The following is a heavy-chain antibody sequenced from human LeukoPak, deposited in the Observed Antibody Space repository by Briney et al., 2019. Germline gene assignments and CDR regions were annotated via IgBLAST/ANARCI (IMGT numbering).Heavy chain of an antibody. Sequence: KTSETLSLTCTVSGGSISSYYWSWIRQPPGKGLERIGYIYYSGSTNYNPSLKSRVTISVDTSKNQFSLKLSSVTAADTAVYYCARAHYYGSGSCFDYWGQGTLVTVSS. CDR2: IYYSGST. V-gene: IGHV4-59*01. J-gene: IGHJ4*02. CDR3: ARAHYYGSGSCFDY. D-gene: IGHD3-10*01. CDR1: GGSISSYY.